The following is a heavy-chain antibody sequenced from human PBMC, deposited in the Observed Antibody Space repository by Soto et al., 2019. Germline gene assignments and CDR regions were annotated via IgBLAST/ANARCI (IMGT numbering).Heavy chain of an antibody. CDR1: GFTFSSYW. V-gene: IGHV3-74*01. Sequence: EVQLVESVGGLVQPGESLTLSCAASGFTFSSYWMHWVRQAPGKGLVCVSRIKSDGSGTYYADSVKGRLTISRDNAKNTLDQHMNSLRVEGTAVYFCARGDADRSDGNGYLGRHWGQGTLVTVSS. D-gene: IGHD5-18*01. J-gene: IGHJ4*02. CDR2: IKSDGSGT. CDR3: ARGDADRSDGNGYLGRH.